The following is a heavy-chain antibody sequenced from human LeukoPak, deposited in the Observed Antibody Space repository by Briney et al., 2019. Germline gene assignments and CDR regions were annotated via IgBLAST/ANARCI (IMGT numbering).Heavy chain of an antibody. CDR3: ASVSGGVVVPAANLGFYYYYGMDV. Sequence: SETLSLTCAVSGYSISSGYYWGWIRQPPGKGLEWIGSIYHSGSTYYNPSLKSRVTISVDMSKNQFSLKLSSVTAADTAVYYCASVSGGVVVPAANLGFYYYYGMDVWGKGTTVTVSS. V-gene: IGHV4-38-2*01. CDR1: GYSISSGYY. J-gene: IGHJ6*04. CDR2: IYHSGST. D-gene: IGHD2-2*01.